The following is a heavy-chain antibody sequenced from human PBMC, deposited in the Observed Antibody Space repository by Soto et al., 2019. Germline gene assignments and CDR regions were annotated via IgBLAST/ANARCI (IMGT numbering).Heavy chain of an antibody. CDR1: GFTFSSYS. D-gene: IGHD1-26*01. CDR2: ISSSSSYI. J-gene: IGHJ4*02. CDR3: ARDRLGFLVEEELDFDY. V-gene: IGHV3-21*01. Sequence: GGSLRLSCAASGFTFSSYSMNWVRQAPGKGLEWVSSISSSSSYIYYADSVKGRFTISTDNAKNSLYLQMNSLRAEDTAVYYCARDRLGFLVEEELDFDYWGQGTLVTVSS.